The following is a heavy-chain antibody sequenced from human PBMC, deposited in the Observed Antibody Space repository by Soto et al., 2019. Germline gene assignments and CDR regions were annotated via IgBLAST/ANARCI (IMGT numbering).Heavy chain of an antibody. J-gene: IGHJ5*02. Sequence: QLQLVQSGAEVKKPGASVKVSCKASGYTFSSYAVQWVRQAPGQSLEWIGWIHAGNGDTKYSQKFHGRVTLTRDTSANTAYMDLSSLRSEDTAVYYCARVPRYTSDIVEVPAVMFDDWFVPWGQGTLVTVSS. D-gene: IGHD2-2*01. CDR2: IHAGNGDT. V-gene: IGHV1-3*01. CDR1: GYTFSSYA. CDR3: ARVPRYTSDIVEVPAVMFDDWFVP.